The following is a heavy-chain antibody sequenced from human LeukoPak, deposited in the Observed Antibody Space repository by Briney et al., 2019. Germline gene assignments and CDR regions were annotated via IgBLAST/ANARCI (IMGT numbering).Heavy chain of an antibody. CDR3: ARTMVRQPFDY. CDR1: GFTFSSYS. Sequence: GGSLRLSCAASGFTFSSYSMNWVRQAPGKGLEWVSSISSSSSYIYEADSVKGRFTISRDNAKNSLYLQMNSLRAEDTAVYYCARTMVRQPFDYWGQGTLVTVSS. D-gene: IGHD3-10*01. V-gene: IGHV3-21*01. J-gene: IGHJ4*02. CDR2: ISSSSSYI.